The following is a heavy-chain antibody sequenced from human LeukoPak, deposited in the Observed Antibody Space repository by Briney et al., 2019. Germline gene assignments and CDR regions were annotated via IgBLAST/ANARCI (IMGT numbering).Heavy chain of an antibody. CDR1: GFTFSSYS. CDR2: ISSSSSYI. D-gene: IGHD5-18*01. V-gene: IGHV3-21*01. CDR3: ARRTMSGYDALDI. Sequence: GGSLRLSCAASGFTFSSYSMHWVRQAPGKGRDWVASISSSSSYIYYADSVKGRFTISRDNAKISLYLQMNSLRAEDTAVYYCARRTMSGYDALDIWGQGTMVTVSS. J-gene: IGHJ3*02.